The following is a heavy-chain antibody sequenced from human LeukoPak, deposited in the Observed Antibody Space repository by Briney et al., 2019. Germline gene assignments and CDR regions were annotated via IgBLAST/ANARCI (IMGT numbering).Heavy chain of an antibody. D-gene: IGHD6-19*01. J-gene: IGHJ3*02. CDR2: VLSDGSRI. Sequence: GGSLRLSCAASGFTFTNYWMHWVRQAPGKGRVGVSRVLSDGSRITYADSVKGRFTISRDNAKKTLYLEMDSLRAEDTAVYYCARVAVGGTRAFDIWGQGTTVTVSS. CDR1: GFTFTNYW. CDR3: ARVAVGGTRAFDI. V-gene: IGHV3-74*01.